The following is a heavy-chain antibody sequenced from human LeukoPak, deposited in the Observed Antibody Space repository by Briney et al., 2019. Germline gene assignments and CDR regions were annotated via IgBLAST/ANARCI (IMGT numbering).Heavy chain of an antibody. D-gene: IGHD3-22*01. Sequence: GGSLRLSCAASGFTFSNYSMSWVRQAPGKGLEWVSGICGGGGSTYYADSVKGRLTISRDNSKDTLYLQMDSPIAEDTAVYYCATVGIRISSIVVVFTTADDWYFDLWGRGTLVTVSS. V-gene: IGHV3-23*01. J-gene: IGHJ2*01. CDR2: ICGGGGST. CDR3: ATVGIRISSIVVVFTTADDWYFDL. CDR1: GFTFSNYS.